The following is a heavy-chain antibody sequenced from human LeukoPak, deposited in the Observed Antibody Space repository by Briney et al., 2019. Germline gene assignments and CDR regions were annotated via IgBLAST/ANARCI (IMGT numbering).Heavy chain of an antibody. CDR2: IYTSGST. V-gene: IGHV4-61*02. D-gene: IGHD2-15*01. CDR1: GGSISSGSYY. CDR3: ARCLAGVIDY. Sequence: SETLSLTCTVSGGSISSGSYYWSWIRQPAGKGLEWIGRIYTSGSTNYNPSLKSRVTISVDTSKNQFSLKLSSVTAADTAVYYCARCLAGVIDYWGQGTLVTASS. J-gene: IGHJ4*02.